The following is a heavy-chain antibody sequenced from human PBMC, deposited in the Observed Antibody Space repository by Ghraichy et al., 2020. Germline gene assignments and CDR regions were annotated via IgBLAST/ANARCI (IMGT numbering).Heavy chain of an antibody. D-gene: IGHD6-13*01. CDR1: DGSISGHY. V-gene: IGHV4-59*11. J-gene: IGHJ3*02. Sequence: SETLSLTCSVSDGSISGHYWSWIRQPPGKGLEWIGYIYYSGSTKYNPSLKSRVTISVDTSKNQFSLKLSSVTAADTAVYYCAREKGSGSSWGRVDAFDIWGQGTKVTVSS. CDR3: AREKGSGSSWGRVDAFDI. CDR2: IYYSGST.